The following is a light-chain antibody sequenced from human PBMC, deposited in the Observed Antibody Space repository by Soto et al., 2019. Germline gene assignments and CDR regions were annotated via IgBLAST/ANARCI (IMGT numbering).Light chain of an antibody. J-gene: IGKJ3*01. V-gene: IGKV1-39*01. Sequence: DIQMTQSPSSLSASVGDRVTITCRASQSITNSLNWYQHKPGKAPTLVVYAASSLQSGVPSRFSGSGSGTDFTLTISSLQREDFATYFCQQGHSMPFTFGPGTKVDIK. CDR1: QSITNS. CDR2: AAS. CDR3: QQGHSMPFT.